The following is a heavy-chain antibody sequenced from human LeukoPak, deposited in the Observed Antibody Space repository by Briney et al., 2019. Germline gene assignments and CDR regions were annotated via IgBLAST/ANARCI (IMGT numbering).Heavy chain of an antibody. D-gene: IGHD2-21*02. Sequence: SETLSLTCTVSGGSISSYYWSWIRQPSGKGLEWIGYIYYSGSTNYNPSLKSRVTISVDTSKNQFSLKLSSVTAADTAVYYCARLYCGGDCYPFDIWGQGTMVTVSS. V-gene: IGHV4-59*01. CDR2: IYYSGST. J-gene: IGHJ3*02. CDR3: ARLYCGGDCYPFDI. CDR1: GGSISSYY.